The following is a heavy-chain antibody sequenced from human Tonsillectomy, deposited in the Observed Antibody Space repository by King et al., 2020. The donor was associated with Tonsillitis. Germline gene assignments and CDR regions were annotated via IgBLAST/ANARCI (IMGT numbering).Heavy chain of an antibody. Sequence: VQLQESGPGLVKPSQTLSLTCTVSGGSISSGDYYWSWIRQPPGKGLEWIGYIYYSGSTYYNPSLKSRVTISVDTSKNQFSLKLSSVTAADTAVYYCARAPYYDILTGYRVSLRFDSPYNWFDPWGQGTLVTVSS. CDR2: IYYSGST. V-gene: IGHV4-30-4*01. J-gene: IGHJ5*02. CDR3: ARAPYYDILTGYRVSLRFDSPYNWFDP. CDR1: GGSISSGDYY. D-gene: IGHD3-9*01.